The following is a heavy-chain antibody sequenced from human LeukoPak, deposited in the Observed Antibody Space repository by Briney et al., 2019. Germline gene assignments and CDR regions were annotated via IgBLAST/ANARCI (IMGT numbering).Heavy chain of an antibody. Sequence: PSETLSLTCAVYGGSFSGYYWSWIRQPPGKGLEWIGEINHSGSTNYNPSLKSRVTISVDTSKNQFSLKLSSVTAADTAVYYCARGRRSGWFDPWGQGTLVTVSS. J-gene: IGHJ5*02. CDR1: GGSFSGYY. CDR2: INHSGST. D-gene: IGHD2-15*01. CDR3: ARGRRSGWFDP. V-gene: IGHV4-34*01.